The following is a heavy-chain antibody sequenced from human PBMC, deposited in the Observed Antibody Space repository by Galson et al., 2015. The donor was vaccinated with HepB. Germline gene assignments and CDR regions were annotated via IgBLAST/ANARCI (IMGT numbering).Heavy chain of an antibody. CDR3: ARLPLLWFGEFPYYGMDV. D-gene: IGHD3-10*01. CDR1: GGSISSYY. V-gene: IGHV4-59*01. J-gene: IGHJ6*02. CDR2: IYYSGST. Sequence: QVQLQESGPGLVKPSETLSLTCTVSGGSISSYYWSWIRQPPGKGLEWIGYIYYSGSTNYNPSLKSRVTISVDTSKNQFSLKLSSVTAADTAVYYCARLPLLWFGEFPYYGMDVWGQGTTVTVSS.